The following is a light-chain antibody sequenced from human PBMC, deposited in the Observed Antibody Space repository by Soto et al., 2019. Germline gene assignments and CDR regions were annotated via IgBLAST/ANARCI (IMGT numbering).Light chain of an antibody. CDR1: SSNIGAGYD. J-gene: IGLJ1*01. Sequence: QSVLTQSPSVSGAPGQRVTISCTGSSSNIGAGYDVHWYQQLPGTAPKLLIYGNSNRPSGVPDRFSGSKSGTSASLAITGLQAEDEADYYCQSYDSSLSGYVFGTGTKVTLL. CDR3: QSYDSSLSGYV. CDR2: GNS. V-gene: IGLV1-40*01.